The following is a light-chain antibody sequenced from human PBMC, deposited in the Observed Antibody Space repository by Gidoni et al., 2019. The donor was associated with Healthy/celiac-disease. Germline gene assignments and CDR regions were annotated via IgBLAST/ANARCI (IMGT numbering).Light chain of an antibody. J-gene: IGKJ4*01. CDR2: GAS. CDR3: QQYNNWTPLT. CDR1: QSVSSN. Sequence: EIVMTQSPSTLSVSPVERATLSCRASQSVSSNLAWYQQKPGQAPRLLIYGASTRATGIPARFSGSGSGTEFTLTISSLQSEDFAVYYCQQYNNWTPLTFGGGTKVEIK. V-gene: IGKV3-15*01.